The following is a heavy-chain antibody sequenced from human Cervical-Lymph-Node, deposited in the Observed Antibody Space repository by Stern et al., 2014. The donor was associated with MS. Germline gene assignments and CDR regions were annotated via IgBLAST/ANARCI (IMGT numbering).Heavy chain of an antibody. CDR1: GYTFPSYA. J-gene: IGHJ4*02. CDR2: INAGNGNT. CDR3: ARNRVWGGTDY. Sequence: QVKLVQSGAEVKKPGASVKVSCTASGYTFPSYAMHWVRQAPGQRLEWMGWINAGNGNTKYSQKFQGRVTITRDTSASTAYMELSSLRSEDTAVYYCARNRVWGGTDYWGQGTLVTVSS. D-gene: IGHD3-16*01. V-gene: IGHV1-3*01.